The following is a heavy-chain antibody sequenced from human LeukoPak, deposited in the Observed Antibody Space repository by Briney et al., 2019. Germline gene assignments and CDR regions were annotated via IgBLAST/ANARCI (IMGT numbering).Heavy chain of an antibody. V-gene: IGHV3-20*04. J-gene: IGHJ3*01. D-gene: IGHD1-26*01. CDR1: GFTFHDHG. Sequence: GGSLRLSCAASGFTFHDHGMSWVRQAPGKGLEWVSGINWNGINTGYADSVKGRFTISRDNAKNSLYLQMNSLRAEDTALYYCARERGLVGATSPWGQGTMVTVSS. CDR2: INWNGINT. CDR3: ARERGLVGATSP.